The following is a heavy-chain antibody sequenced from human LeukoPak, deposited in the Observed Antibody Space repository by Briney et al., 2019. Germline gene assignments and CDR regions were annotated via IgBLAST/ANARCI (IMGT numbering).Heavy chain of an antibody. CDR2: ISSSSSTI. V-gene: IGHV3-48*01. CDR1: GFTFSSYS. J-gene: IGHJ4*02. Sequence: GGSLRLSCAASGFTFSSYSMNWVRQAPGKGLEWVSYISSSSSTIYYADSVKGRFTISRDNAKNSLYLQMNSLRAEDTAVYYCARDIIATPPGYWGQGTLVTVSS. CDR3: ARDIIATPPGY. D-gene: IGHD6-6*01.